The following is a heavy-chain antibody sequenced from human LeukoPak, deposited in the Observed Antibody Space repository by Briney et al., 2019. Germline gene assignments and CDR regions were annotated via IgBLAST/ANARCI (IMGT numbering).Heavy chain of an antibody. CDR1: GFTFSTHS. CDR3: AGGESEYSSSGDFAY. CDR2: ISSSSTTI. Sequence: AGSLSLSCAASGFTFSTHSMNWVRQPPGRGLEWVSYISSSSTTIYYADSVRGRFTISRDNARDSLYLQLNSLRAEDTAVYYCAGGESEYSSSGDFAYWGQGTLVTVSS. J-gene: IGHJ4*02. V-gene: IGHV3-48*01. D-gene: IGHD6-6*01.